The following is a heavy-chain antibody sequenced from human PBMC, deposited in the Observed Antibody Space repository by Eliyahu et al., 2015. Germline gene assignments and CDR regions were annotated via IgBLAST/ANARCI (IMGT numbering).Heavy chain of an antibody. CDR1: GGSINEXXYF. Sequence: QLQLQESGPGLVTPSETLSLTCSVXGGSINEXXYFWGWIRQPPGKGLEWIGGIHYRGSSYYNPSLKNRVTISVDTSNNQISLKLTSVTAADAAMYYCARGTNYQHFWSDPGFDNWGQGTLVTVSS. V-gene: IGHV4-39*02. CDR2: IHYRGSS. J-gene: IGHJ4*02. D-gene: IGHD3-3*02. CDR3: ARGTNYQHFWSDPGFDN.